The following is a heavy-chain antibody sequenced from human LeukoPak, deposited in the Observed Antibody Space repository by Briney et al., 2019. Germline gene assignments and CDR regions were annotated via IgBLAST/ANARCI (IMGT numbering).Heavy chain of an antibody. CDR1: GGSISSSSYY. CDR2: IYYSGST. V-gene: IGHV4-39*07. D-gene: IGHD6-13*01. Sequence: SETLSLTCTVSGGSISSSSYYWGWIRQPPGKGLEWIGGIYYSGSTYYNPSLKSRVTISVDTSKNQFSLKPSSVTAADTAVYYCARDGLEESGYSRSWYPLNVFDCWGQGTLVTVSS. J-gene: IGHJ4*02. CDR3: ARDGLEESGYSRSWYPLNVFDC.